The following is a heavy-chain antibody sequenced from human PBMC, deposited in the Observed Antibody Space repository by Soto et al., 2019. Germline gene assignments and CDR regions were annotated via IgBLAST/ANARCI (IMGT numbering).Heavy chain of an antibody. D-gene: IGHD5-18*01. Sequence: ASVKVSCKASGYTFTSYYIHWVRQAPGQGLEWMGIINPSGGSTSYAQKFQGRVTMTRDTSTSTVYMELSSLRSEDTAVYYCARVYPSDTRYGYVGNNWFDPWGQGTLVTVS. CDR3: ARVYPSDTRYGYVGNNWFDP. CDR1: GYTFTSYY. J-gene: IGHJ5*02. V-gene: IGHV1-46*03. CDR2: INPSGGST.